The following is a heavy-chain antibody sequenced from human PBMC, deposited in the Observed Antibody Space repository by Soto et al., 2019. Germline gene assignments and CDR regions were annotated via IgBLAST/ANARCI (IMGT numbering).Heavy chain of an antibody. CDR2: ISSSSSYI. J-gene: IGHJ4*02. D-gene: IGHD3-22*01. CDR1: GFTLSSYA. CDR3: ARDLYDSSGYRFDY. Sequence: GGSLRLSCAASGFTLSSYAMNWVRQAPGKGLEWVSSISSSSSYIYYADSVKGRFTISRDNAKNSLYLQMNSLRAEDTAVYYCARDLYDSSGYRFDYWGQGTLVTVSS. V-gene: IGHV3-21*01.